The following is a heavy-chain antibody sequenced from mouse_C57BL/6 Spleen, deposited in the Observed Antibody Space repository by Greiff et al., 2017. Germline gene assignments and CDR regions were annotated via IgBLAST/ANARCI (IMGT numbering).Heavy chain of an antibody. D-gene: IGHD4-1*01. CDR3: AMSPGVYFDY. J-gene: IGHJ2*01. CDR1: GYTFTSYW. Sequence: QVHVKQPGAELVKPGASVKVSCKASGYTFTSYWMHWVKQRPGQGLEWIGRIHPSDSDTNYNQKFKGKATLTVDKSSSTAYMQLSSLTSEDSAVYYCAMSPGVYFDYWGQGTTLTVSS. V-gene: IGHV1-74*01. CDR2: IHPSDSDT.